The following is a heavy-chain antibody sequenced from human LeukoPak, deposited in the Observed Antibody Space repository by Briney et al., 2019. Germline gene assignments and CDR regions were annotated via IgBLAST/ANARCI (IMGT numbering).Heavy chain of an antibody. J-gene: IGHJ4*02. V-gene: IGHV3-20*04. CDR2: INWNGGST. CDR3: ARVSDISVAAYFDY. Sequence: GALRLSCAASGFTFDDYGLSWVRQAPGKGLEWVSTINWNGGSTGYADSVKGRFTISRDNAKNSLYLQMNSLRAEDTALYYCARVSDISVAAYFDYWGQGTLVTVSS. CDR1: GFTFDDYG. D-gene: IGHD6-19*01.